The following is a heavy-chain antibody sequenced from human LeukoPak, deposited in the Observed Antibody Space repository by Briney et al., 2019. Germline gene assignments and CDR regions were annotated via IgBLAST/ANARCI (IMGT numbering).Heavy chain of an antibody. D-gene: IGHD2-15*01. CDR3: ARLYCSGGSCCGAFDI. CDR2: IHYSGSS. V-gene: IGHV4-39*01. J-gene: IGHJ3*02. Sequence: SETLSLTCTVSGGSISSRSYYWGWIRQPPGKGLEWIGSIHYSGSSYYNPSLKSRLTISVDTSKNQFSLKLTSVTAADTAVYYCARLYCSGGSCCGAFDIWGHGTMVTVSS. CDR1: GGSISSRSYY.